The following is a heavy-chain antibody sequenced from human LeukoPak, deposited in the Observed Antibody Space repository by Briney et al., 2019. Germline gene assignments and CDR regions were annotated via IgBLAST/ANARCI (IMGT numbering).Heavy chain of an antibody. CDR2: INPNSGGT. Sequence: ASVKVSCTASGYTFTGYYMHWVRQAPGQGLEWMGWINPNSGGTNYAQKFQGWVTMTRDTSISTAYMELSRLRSDDTAVYYCARVGRVRGDPRFDYWGQGTLVTVSS. CDR3: ARVGRVRGDPRFDY. CDR1: GYTFTGYY. D-gene: IGHD3-10*01. J-gene: IGHJ4*02. V-gene: IGHV1-2*04.